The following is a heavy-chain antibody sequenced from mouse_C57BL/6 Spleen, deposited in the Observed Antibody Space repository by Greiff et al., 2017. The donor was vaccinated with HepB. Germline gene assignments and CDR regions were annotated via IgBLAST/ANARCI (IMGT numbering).Heavy chain of an antibody. D-gene: IGHD1-1*01. J-gene: IGHJ3*01. CDR2: INPNNGGT. Sequence: EVKLVESGPELVKPGASVKMSCKASGYTFTDYNMHWVKQSHGKSLEWIGYINPNNGGTSYNQKFKGKATLTVNKSSSTAYMELRSLTSEDSAVYYCARVYGSSYGFAYWGQGTLVTVSA. CDR3: ARVYGSSYGFAY. V-gene: IGHV1-22*01. CDR1: GYTFTDYN.